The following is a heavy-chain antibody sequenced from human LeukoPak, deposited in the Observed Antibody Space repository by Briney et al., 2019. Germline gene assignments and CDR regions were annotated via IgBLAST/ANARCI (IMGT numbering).Heavy chain of an antibody. CDR3: ARAESAGYDILTGYYPGHFDY. V-gene: IGHV4-59*01. CDR1: GGSISSYY. CDR2: IYYSGST. J-gene: IGHJ4*02. Sequence: SETLSLTCTVSGGSISSYYWSWIRQPPGKGLEWIGYIYYSGSTNYNPSLKSRVTISVDTSKNQFSLKLSSVTAADTAVYYCARAESAGYDILTGYYPGHFDYWGQGTLVTVSS. D-gene: IGHD3-9*01.